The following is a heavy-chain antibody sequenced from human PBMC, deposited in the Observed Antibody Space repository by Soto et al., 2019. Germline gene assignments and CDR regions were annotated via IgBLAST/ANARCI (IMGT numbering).Heavy chain of an antibody. Sequence: QVQLVQSGAEVKKPGASVKVSCKPSGYTFTGHSMHWVRQAPGQRPEWMGCINGDSDDTRYSQTFQDRVTINKDTSASTGYMELRSLRFEDTAVYCCARGHHPGSWLIDYWGQGTQVTVSS. CDR1: GYTFTGHS. CDR2: INGDSDDT. V-gene: IGHV1-3*01. J-gene: IGHJ4*02. D-gene: IGHD3-10*01. CDR3: ARGHHPGSWLIDY.